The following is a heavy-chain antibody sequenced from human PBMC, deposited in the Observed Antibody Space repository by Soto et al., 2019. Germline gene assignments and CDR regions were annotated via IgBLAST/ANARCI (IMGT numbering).Heavy chain of an antibody. V-gene: IGHV3-23*01. CDR1: GVSFSTYG. J-gene: IGHJ4*02. CDR2: VSGGSGTT. D-gene: IGHD1-1*01. CDR3: AKWNGDGDH. Sequence: EVQLSESGGGLVQPGGSLRLSCAVSGVSFSTYGVTWVRQAPGKGLEWVGGVSGGSGTTHYADSVKGRFTITGDNSKNTVYLQINSLRVEDTAVYYCAKWNGDGDHWGQGTLVTVSS.